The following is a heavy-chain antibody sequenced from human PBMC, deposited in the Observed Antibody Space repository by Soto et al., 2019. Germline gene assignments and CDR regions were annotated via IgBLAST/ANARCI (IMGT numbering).Heavy chain of an antibody. CDR2: IIPIFGTA. D-gene: IGHD3-22*01. Sequence: QVQLVQSGAEVKKPGSSVKVSCKASGGTFSSYAISWVRQAPGQGLEWMGGIIPIFGTANYEQKFQCRVTITEDESTRTAYMELSSLRSEDTAVYYCARDHGYYDSSGAAGWFDPWGQGTLVTVSS. CDR3: ARDHGYYDSSGAAGWFDP. CDR1: GGTFSSYA. J-gene: IGHJ5*02. V-gene: IGHV1-69*12.